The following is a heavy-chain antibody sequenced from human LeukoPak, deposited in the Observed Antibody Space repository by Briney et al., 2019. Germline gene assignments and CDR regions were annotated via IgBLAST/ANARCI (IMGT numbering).Heavy chain of an antibody. CDR1: GFDFSSNW. Sequence: GGSLRLSCAASGFDFSSNWVHWVRHAPGQGLVWVSRIKGDGISTNYADSVKGRFTISRDIAKNTLYLQMNSLRAEDTGVYYCAKDHYWSIDYWGRGTLVTVSS. D-gene: IGHD3-3*01. CDR3: AKDHYWSIDY. V-gene: IGHV3-74*01. CDR2: IKGDGIST. J-gene: IGHJ4*02.